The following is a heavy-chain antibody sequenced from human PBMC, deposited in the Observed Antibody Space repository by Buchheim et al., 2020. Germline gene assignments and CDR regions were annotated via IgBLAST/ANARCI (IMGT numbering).Heavy chain of an antibody. J-gene: IGHJ4*02. V-gene: IGHV3-33*03. D-gene: IGHD4-17*01. Sequence: QVQLVESGGGVVQPGRSLRLSCAASGFTFSSYGMHWVRQAPGKGLEWVAVIWYDGSNKYYADSVKGRFTISRDNSKNTLYLQMYSLRAEDTAVYYCATYGDYIGGLGYWGLGAL. CDR1: GFTFSSYG. CDR2: IWYDGSNK. CDR3: ATYGDYIGGLGY.